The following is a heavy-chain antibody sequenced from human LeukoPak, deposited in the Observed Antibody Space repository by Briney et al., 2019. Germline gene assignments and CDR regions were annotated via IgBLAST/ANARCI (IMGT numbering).Heavy chain of an antibody. J-gene: IGHJ4*02. D-gene: IGHD3-10*01. Sequence: PSETLSLTCTVSGGSISSGSYYWSWLRQPAGKGLEWIGRIYTSGSTNYNPSLKSRVTISVDTSKNQFSLKLSSVTAADTAVYYCARHLRDLLPRGFDYWGQGTLVTVSS. CDR1: GGSISSGSYY. CDR3: ARHLRDLLPRGFDY. V-gene: IGHV4-61*02. CDR2: IYTSGST.